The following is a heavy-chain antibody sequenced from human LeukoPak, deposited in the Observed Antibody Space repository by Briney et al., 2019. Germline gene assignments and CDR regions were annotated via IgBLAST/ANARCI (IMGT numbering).Heavy chain of an antibody. CDR2: IYYSGST. CDR3: ARDRTLRYFDWLTSNAHAFDI. CDR1: GGSISSYY. J-gene: IGHJ3*02. Sequence: PSETLSLTCTVSGGSISSYYWSWIRQPPGKGLEWIGYIYYSGSTNYNPSLKSRVTISVDTSKNQFSLKLSSVTAADTAVYYCARDRTLRYFDWLTSNAHAFDIWGQGTMVTVSS. V-gene: IGHV4-59*01. D-gene: IGHD3-9*01.